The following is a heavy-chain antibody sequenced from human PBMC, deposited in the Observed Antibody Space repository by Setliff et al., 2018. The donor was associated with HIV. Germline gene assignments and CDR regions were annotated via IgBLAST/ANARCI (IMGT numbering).Heavy chain of an antibody. CDR3: ARGTVSTSYYYYMDV. D-gene: IGHD4-4*01. Sequence: SETLSLTCTVSGGSVTSYYWSWIRQPPGKGLEWIGEINHSGSPKYNPSLKSRVTVSVDTSKNQFSLKLSSVTAADTAVYYCARGTVSTSYYYYMDVWGKGTTVTVSS. J-gene: IGHJ6*03. V-gene: IGHV4-34*01. CDR1: GGSVTSYY. CDR2: INHSGSP.